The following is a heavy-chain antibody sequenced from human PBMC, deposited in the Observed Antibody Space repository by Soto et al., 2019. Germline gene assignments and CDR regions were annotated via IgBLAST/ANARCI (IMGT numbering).Heavy chain of an antibody. J-gene: IGHJ6*02. CDR3: ARLRISSWWGWDYYGMDV. D-gene: IGHD6-13*01. Sequence: QLQLQESGPGLVKPSETLSLTCTVSGGSISSSSYYWGWIRQPPGKGLEWIGSIYYSGSTYYNPSLKSRVTISVDTSKNQFSLKLSSVTAADTAVYYCARLRISSWWGWDYYGMDVWGQGTTVTVSS. V-gene: IGHV4-39*01. CDR2: IYYSGST. CDR1: GGSISSSSYY.